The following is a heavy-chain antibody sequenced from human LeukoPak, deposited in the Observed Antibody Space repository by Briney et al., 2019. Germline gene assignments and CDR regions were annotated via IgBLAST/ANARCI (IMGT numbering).Heavy chain of an antibody. D-gene: IGHD6-19*01. V-gene: IGHV3-53*01. CDR2: ISDSGSIT. CDR3: AKDARRTSGWYFFDY. CDR1: EFTVSSNY. Sequence: GGSLRLSCAASEFTVSSNYMSWVRQAPGKGLEWVSVISDSGSITYYADSVKGRFTISRDNSKNTLFLQMSSLRAEDTAVYYCAKDARRTSGWYFFDYWGRGTLVTVSS. J-gene: IGHJ4*02.